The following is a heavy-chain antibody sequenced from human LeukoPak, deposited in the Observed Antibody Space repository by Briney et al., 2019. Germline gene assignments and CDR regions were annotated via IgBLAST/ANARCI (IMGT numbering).Heavy chain of an antibody. D-gene: IGHD3-22*01. CDR2: ISGSGGTT. CDR3: AKDLTYYYDSTGYYFAY. V-gene: IGHV3-23*01. CDR1: GFTFSSYA. J-gene: IGHJ4*02. Sequence: GGSLRLSCAASGFTFSSYAMSWVRQAPGKGLELVSGISGSGGTTYYADSVKGRFTISRDNSKNTLYLQLNSLRAEDTAIYYCAKDLTYYYDSTGYYFAYWGQGTLVTVSS.